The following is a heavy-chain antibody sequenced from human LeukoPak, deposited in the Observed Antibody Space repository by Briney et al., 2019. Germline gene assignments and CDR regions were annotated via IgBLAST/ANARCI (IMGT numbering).Heavy chain of an antibody. V-gene: IGHV4-4*07. D-gene: IGHD5-18*01. CDR3: ARDGLYSYGYSYFDY. J-gene: IGHJ4*02. CDR2: THSSGST. Sequence: ASETLSLTCTVSGGSISSYHWSWIRQPAGKGLEWIGRTHSSGSTNYNPSLKSRVTMSIDTSKNQFSPKLTSVTAADTAVYYCARDGLYSYGYSYFDYWGQGTLVTVSS. CDR1: GGSISSYH.